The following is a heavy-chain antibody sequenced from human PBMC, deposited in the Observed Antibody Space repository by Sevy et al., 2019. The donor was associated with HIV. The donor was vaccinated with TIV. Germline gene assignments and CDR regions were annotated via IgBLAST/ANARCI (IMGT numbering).Heavy chain of an antibody. CDR3: ARDRGYYDSSGFYSRYYFDY. Sequence: GGSLRLSCAASGFTFSYYAMHWVRQAPGKGLEWVAVISYDGTNKQYAESVKGRFTISRDNSKNTLYLQMNSLRAEDTDDYYCARDRGYYDSSGFYSRYYFDYWGQGTLVTVSS. V-gene: IGHV3-30-3*01. CDR2: ISYDGTNK. D-gene: IGHD3-22*01. CDR1: GFTFSYYA. J-gene: IGHJ4*02.